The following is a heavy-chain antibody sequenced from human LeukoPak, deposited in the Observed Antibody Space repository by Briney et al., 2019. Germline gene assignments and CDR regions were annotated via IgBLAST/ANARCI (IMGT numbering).Heavy chain of an antibody. CDR1: GFTFSSYD. V-gene: IGHV3-13*01. CDR3: ARGRMVRGHGDFDY. CDR2: IGTAGDT. D-gene: IGHD3-10*01. Sequence: TGGSLRLSCAASGFTFSSYDMHWVRQATGKGLEWVSAIGTAGDTYYPGSVKGRFTISRENAKNSLYLQMNSLRAGDTAVYYCARGRMVRGHGDFDYWGQGTLVTVSS. J-gene: IGHJ4*02.